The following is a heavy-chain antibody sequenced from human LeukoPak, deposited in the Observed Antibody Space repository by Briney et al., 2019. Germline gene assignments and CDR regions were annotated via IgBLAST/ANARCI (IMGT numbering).Heavy chain of an antibody. Sequence: PGGSLRLSCAASGFTFSSYGMHWVRQAPGKGLEWVAVISYDGSNKYYADSVKGRFTISRDNSKNTLYLQMNSLRAEDTAVYYCAKGGYSHDDSVLDYWGQGTLVTVSS. CDR2: ISYDGSNK. J-gene: IGHJ4*02. V-gene: IGHV3-30*18. CDR1: GFTFSSYG. CDR3: AKGGYSHDDSVLDY. D-gene: IGHD5-18*01.